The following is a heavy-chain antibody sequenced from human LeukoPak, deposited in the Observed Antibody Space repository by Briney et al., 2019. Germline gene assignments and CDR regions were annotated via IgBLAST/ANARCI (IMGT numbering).Heavy chain of an antibody. Sequence: GGSLRLSCAASGFTFSSYGMHWVRQPPGKGLEWVAVIWYDGSNKYYADSVKGRFTISRDNSKNTLYLQMNSLRAEDTAVYYCARAKGADSSGYYYVFSYFDYWGQGTLVTVSS. CDR2: IWYDGSNK. V-gene: IGHV3-33*01. CDR3: ARAKGADSSGYYYVFSYFDY. J-gene: IGHJ4*02. D-gene: IGHD3-22*01. CDR1: GFTFSSYG.